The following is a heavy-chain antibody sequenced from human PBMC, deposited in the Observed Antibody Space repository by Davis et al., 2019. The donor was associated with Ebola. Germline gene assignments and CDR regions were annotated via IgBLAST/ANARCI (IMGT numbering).Heavy chain of an antibody. D-gene: IGHD4-17*01. CDR2: ISSSSSYT. J-gene: IGHJ6*02. V-gene: IGHV3-11*05. CDR3: AKDYRSGDYVGDGMDV. CDR1: GFTFSDYY. Sequence: GESLKISCAASGFTFSDYYMSWIRQAPGKGLEWVSYISSSSSYTNYADSVKGRFTISRDNSKNTLYLQMNSLRAEDTAVYYCAKDYRSGDYVGDGMDVWGQGTTVTVSS.